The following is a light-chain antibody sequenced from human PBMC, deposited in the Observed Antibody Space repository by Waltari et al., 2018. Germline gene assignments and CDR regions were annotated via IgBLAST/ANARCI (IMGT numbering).Light chain of an antibody. CDR3: ATWDASLDTWV. Sequence: QSVVTQPPSASGTPGQRVTLSCSGSNSNIGRDIVNWYQQFPGTAPKLFIYANNQRPSGVPGRFSASRSGTSASLVISGLQSEDEADYYCATWDASLDTWVFGGGTKVTVL. V-gene: IGLV1-44*01. CDR2: ANN. J-gene: IGLJ3*02. CDR1: NSNIGRDI.